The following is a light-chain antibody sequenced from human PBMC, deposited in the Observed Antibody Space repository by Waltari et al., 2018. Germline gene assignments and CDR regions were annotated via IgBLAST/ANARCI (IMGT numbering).Light chain of an antibody. CDR3: SSYTTSTTLYV. Sequence: QSALTQPASVSGSPGQSITISCTGTSSDVGGYNYVSWYQQYPGKAPKLIIYEVNNRTSGVSNRFSGSKSGNTASLTISGLQAEDEADYYCSSYTTSTTLYVFGTGTEVTVL. V-gene: IGLV2-14*01. CDR1: SSDVGGYNY. CDR2: EVN. J-gene: IGLJ1*01.